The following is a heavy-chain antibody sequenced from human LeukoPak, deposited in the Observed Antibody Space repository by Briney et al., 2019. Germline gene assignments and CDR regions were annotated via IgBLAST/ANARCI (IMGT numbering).Heavy chain of an antibody. D-gene: IGHD3-22*01. CDR1: GFTFSSYG. CDR3: AKDRITMIVVDPDAFDI. V-gene: IGHV3-30*02. J-gene: IGHJ3*02. Sequence: GGSLRLSCAASGFTFSSYGMHWVRQAPGKGLEWVAFIRYDGSNKYYADSVKGRFTISRDNSKNTLYLQMNSLRAEDTAVYYCAKDRITMIVVDPDAFDIWGQGTMVTVSS. CDR2: IRYDGSNK.